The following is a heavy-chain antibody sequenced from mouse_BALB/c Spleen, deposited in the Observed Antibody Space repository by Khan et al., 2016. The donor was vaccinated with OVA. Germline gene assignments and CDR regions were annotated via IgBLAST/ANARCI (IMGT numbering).Heavy chain of an antibody. CDR3: ARQPYYHYYIMDY. CDR1: GFSLTNYG. J-gene: IGHJ4*01. V-gene: IGHV2-6-1*01. CDR2: IWSDGST. D-gene: IGHD2-10*01. Sequence: VQLQESGPGLVAPSQSLSITCTISGFSLTNYGVHWVHQPPGKGLEWLVVIWSDGSTTYNSALKSRLTITKANSKSQVFLKMNSLQTDDTAMYFCARQPYYHYYIMDYWGQGTSVTVSS.